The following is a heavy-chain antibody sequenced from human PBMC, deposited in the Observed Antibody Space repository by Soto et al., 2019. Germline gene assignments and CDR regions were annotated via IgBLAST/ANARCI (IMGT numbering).Heavy chain of an antibody. CDR3: ARDRYSSSWYDY. V-gene: IGHV1-2*04. CDR1: GYTFTGYY. J-gene: IGHJ4*02. D-gene: IGHD6-13*01. CDR2: INPNSGGT. Sequence: ASVKVSCKASGYTFTGYYMHWVRQAPGQGLEWMGWINPNSGGTNYAQKFQGWVTMTRDTSISTAYMELSRLRSDDTAVYYCARDRYSSSWYDYWGQGTLVTVSS.